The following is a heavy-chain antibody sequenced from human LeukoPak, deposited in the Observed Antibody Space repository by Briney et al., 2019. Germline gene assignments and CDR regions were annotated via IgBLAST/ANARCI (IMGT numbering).Heavy chain of an antibody. CDR1: GYTFTGYY. D-gene: IGHD3-10*01. CDR2: INPNSGGT. Sequence: ASVKVSCKASGYTFTGYYMHWVRQAPGQGLEWMGWINPNSGGTNYAQKFQGRVTMTGDTSISTAYMELSRLRSDDTAVYYCARDLSIRGVMDYYYYYMDVWGKGTTVTISS. CDR3: ARDLSIRGVMDYYYYYMDV. V-gene: IGHV1-2*02. J-gene: IGHJ6*03.